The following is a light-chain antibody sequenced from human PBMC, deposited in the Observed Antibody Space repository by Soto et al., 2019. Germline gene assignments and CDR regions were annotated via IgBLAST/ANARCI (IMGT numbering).Light chain of an antibody. J-gene: IGKJ2*01. CDR1: QSVSSSY. Sequence: EIVLTQSPGTLSLSPGERATLSCRASQSVSSSYLAWYQQKPVQAPRLLLYGASSRATGIPDRFSGSGSGTDFTLTISRLEPKDSAVYYCQDCCSSPYTFGRGTKLEIK. CDR2: GAS. CDR3: QDCCSSPYT. V-gene: IGKV3-20*01.